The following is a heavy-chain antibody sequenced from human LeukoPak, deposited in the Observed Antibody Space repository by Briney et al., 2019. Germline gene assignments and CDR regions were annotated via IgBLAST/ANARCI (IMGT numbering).Heavy chain of an antibody. V-gene: IGHV1-69*04. CDR2: IIPILGIA. D-gene: IGHD5-18*01. CDR3: ASNPGYSCGRLLNWFDP. CDR1: GGTFSSYA. J-gene: IGHJ5*02. Sequence: ASVKVSCKASGGTFSSYAISWVRQAPGQGLEWMGRIIPILGIANYAQKFQGRVTITADKSTSTAYMELSSLRSEDTAVYYCASNPGYSCGRLLNWFDPWGQGTLVTVSS.